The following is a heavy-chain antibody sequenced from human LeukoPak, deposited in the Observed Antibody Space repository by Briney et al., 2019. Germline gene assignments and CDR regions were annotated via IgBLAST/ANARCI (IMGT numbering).Heavy chain of an antibody. V-gene: IGHV4-61*02. CDR1: GGSISSGSYY. J-gene: IGHJ4*02. CDR2: IYTSGST. CDR3: AREWVRQPQGYFDY. D-gene: IGHD6-13*01. Sequence: PSETLSLTCTVSGGSISSGSYYWSWIRQPAGKGLEWIGRIYTSGSTNYNPSLKSRVTISVDTSKNQFSPKLSSVTAADTAVYYCAREWVRQPQGYFDYWGQGTLVSVSS.